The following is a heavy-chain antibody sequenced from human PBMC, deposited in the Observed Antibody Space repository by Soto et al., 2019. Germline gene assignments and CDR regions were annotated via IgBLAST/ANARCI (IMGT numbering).Heavy chain of an antibody. CDR1: GGTFSSYA. V-gene: IGHV1-69*01. D-gene: IGHD3-3*01. J-gene: IGHJ6*02. Sequence: QVQLVQSGAEEKKPGSSVKVSCKASGGTFSSYAISWVRQAPGQGLEWMGGIIPIFGTANYAQKFQGRVRITADESTSTAYMELSSLRSEDTAVYYCATLITIFGVVIPVDGMDVWGQGTTVTVSS. CDR2: IIPIFGTA. CDR3: ATLITIFGVVIPVDGMDV.